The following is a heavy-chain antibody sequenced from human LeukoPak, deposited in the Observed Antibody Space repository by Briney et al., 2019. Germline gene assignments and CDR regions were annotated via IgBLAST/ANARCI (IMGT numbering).Heavy chain of an antibody. J-gene: IGHJ4*02. Sequence: ESLKISCKGSGYSFTTYWIGWVRQMPGKGLEWMGIIYPGDSDTRYSPSFQGQVTISADKSISTAYLQWSSLKASDTAMYYCARLGDLYGDYGIHDYWGQGTLVTVSS. CDR2: IYPGDSDT. D-gene: IGHD4-17*01. CDR1: GYSFTTYW. CDR3: ARLGDLYGDYGIHDY. V-gene: IGHV5-51*01.